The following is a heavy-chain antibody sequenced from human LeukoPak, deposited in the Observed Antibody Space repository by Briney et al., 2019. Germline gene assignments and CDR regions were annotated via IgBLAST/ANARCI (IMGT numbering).Heavy chain of an antibody. J-gene: IGHJ4*02. D-gene: IGHD6-19*01. CDR2: VSGSSDSS. CDR3: AKAWGIAVTGPFDY. CDR1: GFTFSTYA. V-gene: IGHV3-23*01. Sequence: GGSLRLSCAASGFTFSTYAKSWVRQAPGKGMEWVSAVSGSSDSSYNADSAKGRFTISRDNSRNTLYLQMNSLRAEDTAVYYCAKAWGIAVTGPFDYWGQGTLVTDSS.